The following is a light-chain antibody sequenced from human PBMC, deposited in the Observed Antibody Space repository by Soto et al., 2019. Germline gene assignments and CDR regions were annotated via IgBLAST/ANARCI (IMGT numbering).Light chain of an antibody. J-gene: IGKJ2*01. CDR2: GAS. Sequence: EIVLTQSPGTLSLSPGERATLSCRASQSVSSSYLAWYQHKPGQAPRLLIYGASSRATGIPDRFSGSGSGTDFTLTISRLEPEDFAVYYCRQFGTSPYTFGQGTKLEIK. V-gene: IGKV3-20*01. CDR1: QSVSSSY. CDR3: RQFGTSPYT.